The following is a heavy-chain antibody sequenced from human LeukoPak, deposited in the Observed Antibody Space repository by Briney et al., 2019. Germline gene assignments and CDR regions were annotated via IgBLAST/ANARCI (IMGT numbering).Heavy chain of an antibody. V-gene: IGHV3-74*01. J-gene: IGHJ4*02. CDR1: GFTFSSYW. D-gene: IGHD3-10*01. CDR2: INSDGSST. Sequence: PGGSLRLSCAAAGFTFSSYWMHWVRHAPGKGLVWVSRINSDGSSTRYADSVKGRFTISRDNAKNTLYLQMNSLRAEDTAVYYCARGPTRIRGVIITGDYWGQGTLVTVSS. CDR3: ARGPTRIRGVIITGDY.